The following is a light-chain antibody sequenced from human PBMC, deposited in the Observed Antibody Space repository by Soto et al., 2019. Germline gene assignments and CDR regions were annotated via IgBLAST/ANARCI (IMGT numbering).Light chain of an antibody. Sequence: DIQMTQSPSTLSASVGDRVTITCRASQTIRTWLAWYQQKPGKAPNLLIYKASSLQSGVPSRFSGSGSGTDFTLTISSLQPDDFATYYCQHYDNYPPTFGGGTKVEIK. J-gene: IGKJ4*01. CDR1: QTIRTW. V-gene: IGKV1-5*03. CDR3: QHYDNYPPT. CDR2: KAS.